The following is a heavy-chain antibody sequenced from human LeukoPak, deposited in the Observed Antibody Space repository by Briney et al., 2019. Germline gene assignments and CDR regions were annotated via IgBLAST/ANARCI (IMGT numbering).Heavy chain of an antibody. CDR2: IYSDGST. V-gene: IGHV3-53*01. CDR1: GFIVSSHY. CDR3: ARVLYILRYFDY. J-gene: IGHJ6*04. D-gene: IGHD3-9*01. Sequence: PGGSLRLSCAASGFIVSSHYMSWVRQAPGKGLEWVSVIYSDGSTYYADSVKGRFTISRDNSKNTLYLQMNSLRAEDTAVYYCARVLYILRYFDYWGKGTTVTISS.